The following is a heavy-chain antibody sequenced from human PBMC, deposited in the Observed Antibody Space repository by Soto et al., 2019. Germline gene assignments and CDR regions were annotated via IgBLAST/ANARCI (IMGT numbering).Heavy chain of an antibody. V-gene: IGHV3-30*03. CDR2: ISYDGSDK. D-gene: IGHD6-13*01. CDR1: GFTFSSYG. J-gene: IGHJ4*02. CDR3: GAGQYFSDY. Sequence: VQLVESGGGLVQPGRSLRLSCAASGFTFSSYGMHWVRQAPGKGLEWVALISYDGSDKYYADSVKGRFTISRDNSKNTLYLQMNSLRVEDTAVYYCGAGQYFSDYWGQGTLVTVSS.